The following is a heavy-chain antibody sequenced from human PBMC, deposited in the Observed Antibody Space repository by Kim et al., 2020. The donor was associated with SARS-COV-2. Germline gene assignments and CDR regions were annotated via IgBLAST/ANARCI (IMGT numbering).Heavy chain of an antibody. V-gene: IGHV1-69*13. J-gene: IGHJ5*02. D-gene: IGHD3-10*01. CDR3: ARVVRGVIIELANWFDP. Sequence: SVKVSCKASGGTFSSCAISWVRQAPGQGLEWMGGIIPIFGTANYAQKFQGRVTITADESTSTAYMELSSLRSEDTAVYYCARVVRGVIIELANWFDPWGQGTLVTVSS. CDR1: GGTFSSCA. CDR2: IIPIFGTA.